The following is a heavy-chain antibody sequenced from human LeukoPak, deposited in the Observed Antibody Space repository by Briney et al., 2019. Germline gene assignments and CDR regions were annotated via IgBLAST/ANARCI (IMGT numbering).Heavy chain of an antibody. V-gene: IGHV4-34*01. CDR3: ARGVRSSGGAYYYYYYGMDV. CDR1: GFTFSDYS. Sequence: PGGSLRLSCAASGFTFSDYSMNWVRQPPGKGLEWIGEINHSGSTNYNPSLKSRVSISVDTSKNQFPLKPSSVTAADTAVYYCARGVRSSGGAYYYYYYGMDVWGQGTTVTVSS. CDR2: INHSGST. J-gene: IGHJ6*02. D-gene: IGHD1-26*01.